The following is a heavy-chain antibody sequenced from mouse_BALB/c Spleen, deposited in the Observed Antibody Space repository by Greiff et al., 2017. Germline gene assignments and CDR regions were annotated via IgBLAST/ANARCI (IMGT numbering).Heavy chain of an antibody. CDR2: ISSGSSTI. CDR3: ARSDYYGSSYGAMDY. CDR1: GFTFSSFG. V-gene: IGHV5-17*02. J-gene: IGHJ4*01. Sequence: EVQLVESGGGLVQPGGSRKLSCAASGFTFSSFGMHWVRQAPEKGLEWVAYISSGSSTIYYADTVKGRFTISRDNPKNTLFLQMTSLRSEDTAMYYCARSDYYGSSYGAMDYWGQGTSGTVSS. D-gene: IGHD1-1*01.